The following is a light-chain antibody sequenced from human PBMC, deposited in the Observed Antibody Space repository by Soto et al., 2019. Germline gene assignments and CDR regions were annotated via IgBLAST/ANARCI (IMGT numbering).Light chain of an antibody. CDR1: KTVGKS. CDR3: QQRSHWSLT. J-gene: IGKJ5*01. V-gene: IGKV3-11*01. CDR2: DAS. Sequence: TGCTQSPATLPLSPGEKATLPCRSSKTVGKSLAWYQQKPGQAPRLLISDASNRATGIPARFSGSGSGTDFTLTISSLESEDFAIYYCQQRSHWSLTFGQGTRVEIK.